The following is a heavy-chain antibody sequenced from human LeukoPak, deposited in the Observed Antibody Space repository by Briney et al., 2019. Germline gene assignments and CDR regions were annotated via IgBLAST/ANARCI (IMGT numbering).Heavy chain of an antibody. Sequence: SETLSLTCTVSGGSISSYYWSWIRQPAGKGLEWIGRIYTNGSTNYNPSLKSRVTMSVDTSKNQFSLKLSSVTAADTAVYYCARDLLSSGWYGGFDYWGQGTLVTVSS. V-gene: IGHV4-4*07. J-gene: IGHJ4*02. CDR3: ARDLLSSGWYGGFDY. CDR2: IYTNGST. D-gene: IGHD6-19*01. CDR1: GGSISSYY.